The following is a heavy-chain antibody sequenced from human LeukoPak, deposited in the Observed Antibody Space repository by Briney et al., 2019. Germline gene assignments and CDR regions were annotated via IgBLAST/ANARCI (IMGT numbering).Heavy chain of an antibody. V-gene: IGHV3-23*01. CDR2: ISGSGGST. Sequence: GGSLRLSCAASGFTFSSYAMSWVRQAPGKGLEWVTAISGSGGSTYYADSVKGRFTISRDNSKNTLYLQMNSLRAEDTAVYYCAGDSSGYYYAPSYYFDYWGQGTLVTVSS. CDR1: GFTFSSYA. D-gene: IGHD3-22*01. J-gene: IGHJ4*02. CDR3: AGDSSGYYYAPSYYFDY.